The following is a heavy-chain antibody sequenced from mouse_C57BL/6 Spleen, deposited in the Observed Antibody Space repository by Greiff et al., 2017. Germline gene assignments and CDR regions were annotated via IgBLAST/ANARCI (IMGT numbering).Heavy chain of an antibody. CDR3: ARDGNYAFFDY. J-gene: IGHJ2*01. D-gene: IGHD2-1*01. CDR1: GYTFTDYN. CDR2: INPNNGGT. V-gene: IGHV1-18*01. Sequence: EVQLQQSGPELVKPGASVKIPCKASGYTFTDYNMDWVKQSHGKSLEWIGDINPNNGGTIYNQKFKGKATLTVDQSSSTAYMQLNSLTSEDCAGYYCARDGNYAFFDYWGQGTTLTGAS.